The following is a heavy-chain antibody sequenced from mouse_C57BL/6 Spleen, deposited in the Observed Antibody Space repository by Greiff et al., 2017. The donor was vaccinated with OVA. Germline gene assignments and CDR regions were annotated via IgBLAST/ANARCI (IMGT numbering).Heavy chain of an antibody. CDR3: ARGGSRKDYAMDY. V-gene: IGHV1-59*01. Sequence: QVQLKQPGAELVRPGTSVKLSCKASGYTFTNYWMNWVKQRPGQGLEWIGVIDPSDSYTNYNQKFKGKATLTVDNSSSTAYMQLSSLTSEDSAVYYCARGGSRKDYAMDYWGQGTSVTVSS. J-gene: IGHJ4*01. CDR2: IDPSDSYT. CDR1: GYTFTNYW. D-gene: IGHD1-1*01.